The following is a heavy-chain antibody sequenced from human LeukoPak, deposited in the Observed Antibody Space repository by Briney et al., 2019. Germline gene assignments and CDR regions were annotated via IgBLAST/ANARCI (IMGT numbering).Heavy chain of an antibody. J-gene: IGHJ3*02. CDR2: INPNSGGT. V-gene: IGHV1-2*02. D-gene: IGHD2-21*02. CDR3: AREADIVVVTATLYGGNSGDAFDI. Sequence: ASVKVSCKASGYTFTGYYMHWVRHAPGQGLEWMVWINPNSGGTNYAQKFQGRVTMTRDTSISTAYMELSRLRSDDTAVYYCAREADIVVVTATLYGGNSGDAFDIWGQGTMVTVSS. CDR1: GYTFTGYY.